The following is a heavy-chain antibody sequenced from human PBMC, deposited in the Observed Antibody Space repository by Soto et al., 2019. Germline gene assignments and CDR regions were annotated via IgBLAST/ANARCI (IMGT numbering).Heavy chain of an antibody. Sequence: GSLRLSCSASGCTLSSYGISWVRQAPGKGLEWVSAISGSGGSTYYADSVKGRFTISRDNSKNTLYLQMNSLRAEDTAVYYCAKDKDLYYYYGMDVWGQGTTVTVSS. CDR3: AKDKDLYYYYGMDV. J-gene: IGHJ6*02. CDR2: ISGSGGST. CDR1: GCTLSSYG. V-gene: IGHV3-23*01.